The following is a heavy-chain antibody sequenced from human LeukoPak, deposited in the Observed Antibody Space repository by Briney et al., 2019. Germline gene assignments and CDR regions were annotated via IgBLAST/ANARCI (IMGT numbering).Heavy chain of an antibody. CDR1: QYRFTNYW. J-gene: IGHJ4*02. D-gene: IGHD5-18*01. CDR3: ARYRYRAMLTDFDY. V-gene: IGHV5-51*01. CDR2: IYPGDSNT. Sequence: GESLKISWKGSQYRFTNYWIGWARQMPGKGLEWMGIIYPGDSNTRYSPTFQDRATISADTSISTAYLEWSRLKASDTAMYYCARYRYRAMLTDFDYWGQGTLVS.